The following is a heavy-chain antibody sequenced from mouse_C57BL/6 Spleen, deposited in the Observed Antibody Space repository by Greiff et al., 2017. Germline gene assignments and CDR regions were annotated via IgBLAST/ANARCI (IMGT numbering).Heavy chain of an antibody. D-gene: IGHD1-1*01. CDR2: IDPETGGT. V-gene: IGHV1-15*01. J-gene: IGHJ3*01. CDR1: GYTFTDYE. Sequence: QVQLQQSGAELVRPGASVTLSCKASGYTFTDYEMHWVKQTPVHGLEWIGAIDPETGGTAYNQKFKGKAILTADKSSSTAYMELRSLTSEDSAVYYCTRSGLLRAPWVAYWGQGTLVTVSA. CDR3: TRSGLLRAPWVAY.